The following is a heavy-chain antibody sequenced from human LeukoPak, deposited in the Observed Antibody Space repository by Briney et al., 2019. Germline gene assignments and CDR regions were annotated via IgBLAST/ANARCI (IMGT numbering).Heavy chain of an antibody. Sequence: KPSETLSLTCTVSGGSISSYYWSWIRQPPGKGLEWIGYIYYSGSTNYNPSLKSRVTISVDTSKNQFSLKLSSVTAADTAVYYCARHMGLGYSYGYPYFDYWGQGTPVTVSS. D-gene: IGHD5-18*01. CDR3: ARHMGLGYSYGYPYFDY. J-gene: IGHJ4*02. CDR1: GGSISSYY. V-gene: IGHV4-59*08. CDR2: IYYSGST.